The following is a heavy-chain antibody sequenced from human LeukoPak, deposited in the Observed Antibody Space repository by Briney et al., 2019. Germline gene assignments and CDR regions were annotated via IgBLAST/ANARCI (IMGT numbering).Heavy chain of an antibody. D-gene: IGHD2-21*02. J-gene: IGHJ4*02. Sequence: ASVKVSCKASGYTFTSYYMHWVRQAPGQGLEWMGIINPSGGSTSYAQKFQGRVTMTRDTSTSTVYMELSSLRSEDTAVYYCARDGVVVTAIPVYYFDHWAQGTVVTVSS. V-gene: IGHV1-46*01. CDR1: GYTFTSYY. CDR3: ARDGVVVTAIPVYYFDH. CDR2: INPSGGST.